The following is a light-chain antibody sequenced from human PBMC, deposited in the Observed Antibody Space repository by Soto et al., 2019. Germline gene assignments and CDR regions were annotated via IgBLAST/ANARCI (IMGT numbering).Light chain of an antibody. CDR1: QSISSW. CDR3: QQYNSYSLT. J-gene: IGKJ1*01. CDR2: DAS. V-gene: IGKV1-5*01. Sequence: DIQMTQSPSTLSSSLGDRVTITCRASQSISSWLAWYQQKPGRAPKLLIYDASSLASGVPSRFSGSGSGTEFTLTISSLQPDDFAAYYCQQYNSYSLTFGQGTKVEIK.